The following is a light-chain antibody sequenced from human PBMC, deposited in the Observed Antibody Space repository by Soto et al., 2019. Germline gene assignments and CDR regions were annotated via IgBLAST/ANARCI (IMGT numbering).Light chain of an antibody. J-gene: IGKJ3*01. V-gene: IGKV1-27*01. CDR3: QKYDSDPFT. CDR1: QGINNY. CDR2: AAS. Sequence: DIQMTQSPSSLSASVGDRVTVTCRASQGINNYLAWYQHKPGEVPNLLIYAASTLHSGVPSRFSGSGSGTDSTLTISSLQPEDVATYYCQKYDSDPFTFGPGTKVDIK.